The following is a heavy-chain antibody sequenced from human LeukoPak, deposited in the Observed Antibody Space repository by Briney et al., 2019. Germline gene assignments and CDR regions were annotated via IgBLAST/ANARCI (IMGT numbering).Heavy chain of an antibody. CDR2: INTMSGNP. Sequence: GASVKVSCKASGYSIIGNSINWVRQGPGQGLEWIGYINTMSGNPTYAQGFTGRFVFSLETSVSTAYLLISSLKAEDSGVYYCTRDLAYLHFDVWGQGTLVTVSS. CDR1: GYSIIGNS. D-gene: IGHD2/OR15-2a*01. CDR3: TRDLAYLHFDV. J-gene: IGHJ4*02. V-gene: IGHV7-4-1*02.